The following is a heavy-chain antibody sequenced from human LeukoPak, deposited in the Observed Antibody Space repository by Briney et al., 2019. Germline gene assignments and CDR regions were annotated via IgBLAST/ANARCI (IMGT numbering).Heavy chain of an antibody. D-gene: IGHD2-2*01. V-gene: IGHV1-24*01. Sequence: GASVKVSCKVSGYTLTELSMHWVRQAPGKGLGWMGGFDPEDGETIYAQKFQGRVTMTEDTSTDTAYMELSSLRSEDTAVYYCATLRLSTLPAAILTDPWGQGTLVTVSS. CDR3: ATLRLSTLPAAILTDP. J-gene: IGHJ5*02. CDR1: GYTLTELS. CDR2: FDPEDGET.